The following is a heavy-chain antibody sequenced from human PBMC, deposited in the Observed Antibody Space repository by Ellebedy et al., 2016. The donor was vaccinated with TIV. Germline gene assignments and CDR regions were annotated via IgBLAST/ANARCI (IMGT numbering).Heavy chain of an antibody. J-gene: IGHJ4*01. V-gene: IGHV3-74*01. D-gene: IGHD2-21*02. Sequence: PGGSLRLSCAASGFTFSRHWMHWIRQAPGKGLVWLSRINGDGGFTSHADFVKGRFTISRDNAKNTLYLQMNSLKAEDTARYYCSTLSDTGYWGHGTLVTVSP. CDR2: INGDGGFT. CDR3: STLSDTGY. CDR1: GFTFSRHW.